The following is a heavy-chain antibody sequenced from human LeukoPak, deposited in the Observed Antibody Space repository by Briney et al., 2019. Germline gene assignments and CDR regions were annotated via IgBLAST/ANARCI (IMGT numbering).Heavy chain of an antibody. Sequence: SETLSLTCTVSGGSISSGGYYWSWTRQHPGTGLEWIGYIYYSGSTYYNPSLKSRVTISVDTSKNQFSLKLSSVTAADTAVYYCARGLPNSTNWFDPWGQGTLVTVSS. V-gene: IGHV4-31*03. D-gene: IGHD2-2*01. CDR1: GGSISSGGYY. J-gene: IGHJ5*02. CDR3: ARGLPNSTNWFDP. CDR2: IYYSGST.